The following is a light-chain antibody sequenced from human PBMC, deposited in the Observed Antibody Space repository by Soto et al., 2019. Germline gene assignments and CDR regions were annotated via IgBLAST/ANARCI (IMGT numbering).Light chain of an antibody. J-gene: IGKJ1*01. CDR1: QSVSSNY. CDR3: QQDGSSVWT. V-gene: IGKV3-20*01. Sequence: EIVLTQSPGTLSLSPGERATLSCRASQSVSSNYLAWYQQKPGQAPRLLINGAFSRATGIPDRVSGRGSGTDFTLTISRLEPEDFAVYYCQQDGSSVWTLGQGPKVEIK. CDR2: GAF.